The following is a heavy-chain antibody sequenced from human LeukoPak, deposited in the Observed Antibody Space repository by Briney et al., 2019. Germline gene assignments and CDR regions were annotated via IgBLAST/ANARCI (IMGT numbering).Heavy chain of an antibody. CDR2: IYSSGST. V-gene: IGHV4-59*01. CDR3: ARAYYYGSGSYPNMGFDP. Sequence: SETLSLTCTVSGGSISSYYWSWIRQPPGKGLEWIGYIYSSGSTNYNPSLKSRVTISVDTSKNQFSLKLTSVTAADTAVYYCARAYYYGSGSYPNMGFDPWGQGTLVTVSS. CDR1: GGSISSYY. J-gene: IGHJ5*02. D-gene: IGHD3-10*01.